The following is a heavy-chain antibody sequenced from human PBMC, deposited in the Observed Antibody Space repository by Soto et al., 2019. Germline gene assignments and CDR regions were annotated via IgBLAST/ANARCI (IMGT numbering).Heavy chain of an antibody. V-gene: IGHV4-31*03. J-gene: IGHJ6*02. CDR3: ARIAAAGTDAGYYYYGMDV. D-gene: IGHD6-13*01. Sequence: PSETLSLTCTVSGGSISSGGYYWSWIRQHPGKGLEWIGYIYYSGSTYYNPSLKSRVTISVDTSKNQFSLKLSSVTAADTAVYYCARIAAAGTDAGYYYYGMDVWGQGTTVTVSS. CDR2: IYYSGST. CDR1: GGSISSGGYY.